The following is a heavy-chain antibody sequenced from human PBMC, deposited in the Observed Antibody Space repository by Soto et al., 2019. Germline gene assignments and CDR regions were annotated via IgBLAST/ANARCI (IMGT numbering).Heavy chain of an antibody. Sequence: LRLSCAASGFTFSSYAMHWVRQAPGKGLEWVAVISYDGSNKYYADSVKGRFSISRDNSKNTLYLQMNSLRAEDTAVYYCARAPGYWGQGTLVTVSS. CDR2: ISYDGSNK. J-gene: IGHJ4*02. CDR1: GFTFSSYA. V-gene: IGHV3-30-3*01. CDR3: ARAPGY.